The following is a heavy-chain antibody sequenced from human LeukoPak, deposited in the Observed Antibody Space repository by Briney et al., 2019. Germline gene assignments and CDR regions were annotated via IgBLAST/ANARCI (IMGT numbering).Heavy chain of an antibody. V-gene: IGHV1-2*02. J-gene: IGHJ4*02. Sequence: GASVKVSCKASGYTFTGYYMHWVRQAPGQGLEWMGWINPNSGGTNYAQKFQGRVTMTRDMSTSTVYMELSSLRSEDTAVYYCARDIGVLTYYFDYWGQGTLVTVSS. D-gene: IGHD2-21*01. CDR2: INPNSGGT. CDR1: GYTFTGYY. CDR3: ARDIGVLTYYFDY.